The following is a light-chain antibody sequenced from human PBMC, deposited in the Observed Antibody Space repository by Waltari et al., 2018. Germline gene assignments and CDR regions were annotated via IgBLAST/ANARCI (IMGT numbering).Light chain of an antibody. CDR3: QQHTNLIT. V-gene: IGKV3-11*01. Sequence: IVLTQSPATLSLSPGERATLSCRASQSVSRYLAWYQQKPGQAPRLLINAASNRATGLPDRFSGSGSGTDFTLTISSQAPEDFAVYYCQQHTNLITFGQGTRLEIK. CDR2: AAS. J-gene: IGKJ5*01. CDR1: QSVSRY.